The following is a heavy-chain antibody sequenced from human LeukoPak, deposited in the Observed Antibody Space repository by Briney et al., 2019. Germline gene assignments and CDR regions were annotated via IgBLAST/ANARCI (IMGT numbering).Heavy chain of an antibody. V-gene: IGHV1-2*02. CDR3: ARPGNWWFDP. CDR1: GYIFTAHY. D-gene: IGHD3-10*01. J-gene: IGHJ5*02. CDR2: MNANSGDA. Sequence: ASVKVSCKTSGYIFTAHYMHWVRQAPGQGLEWMGWMNANSGDATYAQKFQGRVTMTRDTSISTAYMELSSLTSDDTAVYHCARPGNWWFDPWGQGTLVTVSS.